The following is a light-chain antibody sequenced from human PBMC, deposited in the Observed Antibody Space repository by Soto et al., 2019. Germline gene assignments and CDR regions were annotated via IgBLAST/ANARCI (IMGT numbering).Light chain of an antibody. Sequence: EIVLTQSPGTLSLSPVERATLSCRASQSVSNNYLAWYQQKPGQAPRLLVYGASTKATGIPDRFSGSGSGTDFTLTIRRLEPEDFAVYYCQQYGSSPPWKCGQGTKGDIK. V-gene: IGKV3-20*01. J-gene: IGKJ1*01. CDR1: QSVSNNY. CDR3: QQYGSSPPWK. CDR2: GAS.